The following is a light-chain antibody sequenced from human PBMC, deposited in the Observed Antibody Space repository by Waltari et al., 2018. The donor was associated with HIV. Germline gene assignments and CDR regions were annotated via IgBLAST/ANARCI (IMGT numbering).Light chain of an antibody. V-gene: IGKV1-39*01. CDR1: QNFVTY. J-gene: IGKJ4*01. Sequence: DIQITQVPSSLSASVVDTVTVTCRASQNFVTYLNWYQQKPGKAPNLLIYAAFSLPSGVPSRFSGPRSGTDFTLTISSLDPEDFATYYCQQRYSGPNTFGEGTKVEIK. CDR3: QQRYSGPNT. CDR2: AAF.